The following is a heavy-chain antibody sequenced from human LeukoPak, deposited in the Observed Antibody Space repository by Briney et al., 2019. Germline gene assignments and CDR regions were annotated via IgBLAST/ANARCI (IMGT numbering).Heavy chain of an antibody. CDR2: IYYSGST. D-gene: IGHD3-3*01. Sequence: SGTLSLTCTVSGGSSSSYYWSWIRQPPGKGLEWIGYIYYSGSTNYNPSLKSRVTISVDTSKNQFSLKLSSVTAADTAVYYCARGYDFWSGYPFDPWGQGTLVTVSS. J-gene: IGHJ5*02. V-gene: IGHV4-59*01. CDR3: ARGYDFWSGYPFDP. CDR1: GGSSSSYY.